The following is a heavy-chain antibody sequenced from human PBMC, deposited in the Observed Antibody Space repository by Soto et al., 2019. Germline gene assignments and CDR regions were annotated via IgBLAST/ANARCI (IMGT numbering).Heavy chain of an antibody. CDR2: ISYDGSNK. V-gene: IGHV3-30*18. J-gene: IGHJ4*02. CDR1: GFTFSSYG. D-gene: IGHD3-9*01. Sequence: QVQLVESGGGVVQPGRSLRLSCAASGFTFSSYGMHWVRQAPGKGLEWVAVISYDGSNKYYADSVKGRFTISRDNSKNTLYQQINTLRAEDTAVYSCEKKPTYDFLPGSYFPYGGRETLFTVSS. CDR3: EKKPTYDFLPGSYFPY.